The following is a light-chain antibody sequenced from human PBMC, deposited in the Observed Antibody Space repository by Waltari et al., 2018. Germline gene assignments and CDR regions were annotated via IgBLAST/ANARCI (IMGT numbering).Light chain of an antibody. CDR2: DAS. J-gene: IGKJ5*01. CDR1: QRVSSY. V-gene: IGKV3-11*01. CDR3: QQRSNWIT. Sequence: IVLTQSPATLSLSPGDRATLSCRASQRVSSYLAWYQQKPGQAPRLLIYDASSRATGIPARFSGSGSGTDFTLTISTLEPEDFAVYYCQQRSNWITFGQGTRLEIK.